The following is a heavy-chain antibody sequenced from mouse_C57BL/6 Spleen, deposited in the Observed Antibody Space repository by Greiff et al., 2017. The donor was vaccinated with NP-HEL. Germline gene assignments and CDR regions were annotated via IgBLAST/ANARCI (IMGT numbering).Heavy chain of an antibody. V-gene: IGHV7-3*01. Sequence: EVQVVESGGGLVQPGGSLSLSCAASGFTFTDYYMSWVRQPPGKALEWMGFIRNIANGSTTEYSASVKGRFTISRDNSQIILYLQINALMAEDSATYYYARYNYGSSPWFAYWGQGTLVTVSA. D-gene: IGHD1-1*01. J-gene: IGHJ3*01. CDR2: IRNIANGSTT. CDR3: ARYNYGSSPWFAY. CDR1: GFTFTDYY.